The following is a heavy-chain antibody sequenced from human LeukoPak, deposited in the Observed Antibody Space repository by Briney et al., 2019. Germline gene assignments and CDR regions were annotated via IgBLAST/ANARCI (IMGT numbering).Heavy chain of an antibody. CDR2: IYYSGST. V-gene: IGHV4-39*01. Sequence: SETLSLTCTVSGGSITSSSYFWGWIRQPPGKGLEWIGSIYYSGSTYYNPSLKSRVTISVDTSKNQFSLKLSSVTAADTAVYYCATYRRGSGSLTFDAFDIWGQGTMVTVSS. CDR3: ATYRRGSGSLTFDAFDI. J-gene: IGHJ3*02. D-gene: IGHD3-10*01. CDR1: GGSITSSSYF.